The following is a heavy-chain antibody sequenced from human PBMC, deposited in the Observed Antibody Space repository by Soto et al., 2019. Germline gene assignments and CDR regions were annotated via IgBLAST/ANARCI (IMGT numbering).Heavy chain of an antibody. CDR3: TXWSHYYGMDV. CDR1: GFTFSDAW. J-gene: IGHJ6*02. V-gene: IGHV3-15*07. CDR2: IKSKTDGGTT. D-gene: IGHD1-1*01. Sequence: GGSLRLSCAASGFTFSDAWMNWVLQAPGKGLEWVGRIKSKTDGGTTDYGAPVKGRFTISRDDSKSMLYLQMNSLKTEDTAVYYCTXWSHYYGMDVWGQGTTVTVSS.